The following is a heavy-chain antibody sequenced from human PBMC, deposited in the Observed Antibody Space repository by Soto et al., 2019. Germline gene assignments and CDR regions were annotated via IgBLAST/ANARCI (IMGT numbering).Heavy chain of an antibody. V-gene: IGHV3-30*18. D-gene: IGHD3-22*01. J-gene: IGHJ6*02. Sequence: GESLKISCAASGFTFSSYGMHWVRQAPGKGLEWVAVISYDGSNKYYADSVKGRFTISRDNSKNTLYLQMNSLGAEDTAVYYCAKEFGGDYDSSGYYYYYYGMDVWGQGTTVTVSS. CDR2: ISYDGSNK. CDR3: AKEFGGDYDSSGYYYYYYGMDV. CDR1: GFTFSSYG.